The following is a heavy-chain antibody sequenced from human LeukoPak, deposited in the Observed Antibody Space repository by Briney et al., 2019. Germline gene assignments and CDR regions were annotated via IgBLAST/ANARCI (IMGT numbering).Heavy chain of an antibody. CDR2: IYYSGST. Sequence: SETLSLTCTVSGGSISSSSYYWGWLRQPPGTGREWIGSIYYSGSTYYNPSLKSRVTISVDTSKNQFSLKLSSVTAADTAVYYCASGGGAFDIWGQGTMVTVSS. CDR1: GGSISSSSYY. J-gene: IGHJ3*02. V-gene: IGHV4-39*01. CDR3: ASGGGAFDI. D-gene: IGHD2-15*01.